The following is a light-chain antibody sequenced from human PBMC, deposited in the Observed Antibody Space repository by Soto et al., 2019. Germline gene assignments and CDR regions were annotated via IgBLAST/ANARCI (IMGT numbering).Light chain of an antibody. CDR2: SKN. J-gene: IGLJ2*01. V-gene: IGLV1-44*01. CDR3: AAWDDSLNAVV. Sequence: QSVLTQPPSASGTPGQRVTISCSGSSSNIGSNSVNWYQQLPGTAPKLLIHSKNQRPSGVPDRFSGSKSGTSASLAISGLQSEDEADYYCAAWDDSLNAVVFGGGTKVTVL. CDR1: SSNIGSNS.